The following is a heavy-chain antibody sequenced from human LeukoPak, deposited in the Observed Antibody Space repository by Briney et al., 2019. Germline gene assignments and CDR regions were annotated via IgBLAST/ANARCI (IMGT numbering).Heavy chain of an antibody. D-gene: IGHD2-21*02. CDR3: ARVAYCGGDCYYFDY. Sequence: NPSETLSLTCTVSGGSISSSSYYWGWIRQPPGKGLEWIGSIYYSGSTYYNPSLKSRVTISVDTSKNQFSLKLSSVTAADTAVYYCARVAYCGGDCYYFDYWGQGTLVTVSS. CDR1: GGSISSSSYY. J-gene: IGHJ4*02. CDR2: IYYSGST. V-gene: IGHV4-39*01.